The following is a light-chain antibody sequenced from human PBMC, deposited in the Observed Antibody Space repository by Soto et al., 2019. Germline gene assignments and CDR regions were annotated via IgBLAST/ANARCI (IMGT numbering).Light chain of an antibody. Sequence: DIQMTQSPSSLSASVGDRVTITCRASQSISSYLNWYQQKPGKAPKLLIYAASSLQSGVPSRFSGSGSGTDFTLTISSLQPEDFANYYCQQSYSTPSITCGQGTRLEIK. J-gene: IGKJ5*01. CDR2: AAS. CDR3: QQSYSTPSIT. CDR1: QSISSY. V-gene: IGKV1-39*01.